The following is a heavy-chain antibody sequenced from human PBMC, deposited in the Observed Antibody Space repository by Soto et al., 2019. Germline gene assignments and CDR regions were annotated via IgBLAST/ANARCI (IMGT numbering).Heavy chain of an antibody. CDR1: GFTFSNYG. V-gene: IGHV3-23*01. CDR2: LPEIGTNT. J-gene: IGHJ4*02. CDR3: AKKSGGGATWYFDY. D-gene: IGHD1-26*01. Sequence: EVQLLESGGGLVQPGGSLRLSCAASGFTFSNYGMSWVRQAPGKGLEWVSALPEIGTNTYYADSVKGRFTISRDNSKNTLFLQRNNLRAGDTAVYYCAKKSGGGATWYFDYWGQGTLVTVSS.